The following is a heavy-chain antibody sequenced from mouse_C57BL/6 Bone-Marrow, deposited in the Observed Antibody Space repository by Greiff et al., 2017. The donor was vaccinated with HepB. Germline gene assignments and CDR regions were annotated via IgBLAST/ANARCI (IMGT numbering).Heavy chain of an antibody. CDR3: ARCYYGSSYNYAMDY. D-gene: IGHD1-1*01. CDR1: GYTFTSYW. CDR2: INPSNGGT. V-gene: IGHV1-53*01. J-gene: IGHJ4*01. Sequence: QVHVKQSGTELVKPGASVKLSCKASGYTFTSYWMHWVKQRPGQGLEWIGNINPSNGGTNYNEKFKSKATLTVDKSSSTAYMQLSSLTSEDSAVYYCARCYYGSSYNYAMDYWGQGTSVTVSS.